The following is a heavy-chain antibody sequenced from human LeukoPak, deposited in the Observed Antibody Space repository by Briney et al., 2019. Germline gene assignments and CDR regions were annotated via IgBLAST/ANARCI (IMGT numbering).Heavy chain of an antibody. V-gene: IGHV3-7*01. CDR1: GFTLSSYW. J-gene: IGHJ4*02. CDR3: ARDLFSGSYQEDF. D-gene: IGHD1-26*01. Sequence: GSLRLSCAASGFTLSSYWMSWVRQAPGKGLEWVANIKYDGSGKYYADSVKGRFTISRDDAKNSLYLEMNRLRVEDTAVYYCARDLFSGSYQEDFWGQGTLVTVSS. CDR2: IKYDGSGK.